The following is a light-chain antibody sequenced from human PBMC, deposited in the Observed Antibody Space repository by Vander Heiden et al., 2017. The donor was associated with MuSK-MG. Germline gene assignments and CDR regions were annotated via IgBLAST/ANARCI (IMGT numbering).Light chain of an antibody. CDR3: QQFGNYPWT. CDR2: GAS. J-gene: IGKJ1*01. Sequence: ATQLTQSPSSLSPSVGDRVTIPCWASQGISSALAWYQQKPGKAPKLLVSGASTLQSGVPSRFRGSGSGTYFTLTISSLQPEDFATYYCQQFGNYPWTFGQGTKVEIK. V-gene: IGKV1D-13*01. CDR1: QGISSA.